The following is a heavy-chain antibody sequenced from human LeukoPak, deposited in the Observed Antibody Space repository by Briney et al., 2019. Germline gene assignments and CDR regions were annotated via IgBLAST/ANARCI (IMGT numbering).Heavy chain of an antibody. Sequence: HPGGSLRLSCAASGFTFSSYGMHWVRQAPGKGLEWVSVIYSGGSTYYADSVKGRFTISRDNSKNTLYLQMNSLRAEDTAVYYCARDPGFDHWGQGTLVTVSS. J-gene: IGHJ4*02. CDR1: GFTFSSYG. CDR3: ARDPGFDH. CDR2: IYSGGST. D-gene: IGHD1-14*01. V-gene: IGHV3-NL1*01.